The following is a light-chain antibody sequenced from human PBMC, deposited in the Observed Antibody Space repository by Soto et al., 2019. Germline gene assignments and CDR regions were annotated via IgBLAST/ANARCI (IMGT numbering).Light chain of an antibody. Sequence: SALTQPPSASGSPGQSVTISCTGTSSDVGGYNYVSWYQQHPGKAPKLMIYGVTKRPSGVPDRFSGSKSGNTASLTVSGLQAEDEAYYYCSSYAGSNNYVFGTGTKVTVL. CDR2: GVT. J-gene: IGLJ1*01. CDR3: SSYAGSNNYV. V-gene: IGLV2-8*01. CDR1: SSDVGGYNY.